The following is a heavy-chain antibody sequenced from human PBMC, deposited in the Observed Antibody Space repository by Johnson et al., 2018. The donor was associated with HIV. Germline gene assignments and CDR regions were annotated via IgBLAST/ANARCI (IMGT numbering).Heavy chain of an antibody. J-gene: IGHJ3*02. CDR3: ARDGTRYYYDSSGSRGTFDI. Sequence: QMQLVESGGGLVQPGRSLRLSCAASGFTFSTYALHWVRQAPGKGLECVAVISYDGSNKYYADSVKGRFTISRDNSKNTLYLQMNSLRAEDTAVYYCARDGTRYYYDSSGSRGTFDIWGQGTMVTVSS. V-gene: IGHV3-30*04. D-gene: IGHD3-22*01. CDR2: ISYDGSNK. CDR1: GFTFSTYA.